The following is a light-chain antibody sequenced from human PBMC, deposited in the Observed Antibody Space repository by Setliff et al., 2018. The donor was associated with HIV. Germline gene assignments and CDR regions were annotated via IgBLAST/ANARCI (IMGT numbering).Light chain of an antibody. CDR1: SSDVGGYNY. J-gene: IGLJ1*01. Sequence: QSALAQPASVSGSPGQSITISCTGTSSDVGGYNYVSWYQQHPGKAPQLMISDVTNRPSGVSNRFSGSKSGITASLTISGLQAEDEADYYRCSYAGSSTYVFGTGTKGTVL. CDR3: CSYAGSSTYV. V-gene: IGLV2-14*03. CDR2: DVT.